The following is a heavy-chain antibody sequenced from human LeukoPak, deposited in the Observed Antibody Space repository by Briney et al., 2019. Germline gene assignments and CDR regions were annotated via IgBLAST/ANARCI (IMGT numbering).Heavy chain of an antibody. Sequence: ASVKVSCKASGFTFTSHDYNWVRQATGQGLEWMGWMNPNSGNTGYAQKFQGRVTMTRDTSTTTVYMELSSLTSEDTAVYYCARDARGAASGEDAFDIWGQGTMVTVSS. CDR3: ARDARGAASGEDAFDI. D-gene: IGHD3-10*01. CDR2: MNPNSGNT. J-gene: IGHJ3*02. CDR1: GFTFTSHD. V-gene: IGHV1-8*01.